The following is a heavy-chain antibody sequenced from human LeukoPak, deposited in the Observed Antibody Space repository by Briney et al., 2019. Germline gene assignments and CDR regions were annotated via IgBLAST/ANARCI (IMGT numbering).Heavy chain of an antibody. J-gene: IGHJ4*02. CDR3: ARGSPPRRNYDSRGYYSYYFDY. CDR1: GYTFTSYG. D-gene: IGHD3-22*01. CDR2: ISAYNGNT. V-gene: IGHV1-18*01. Sequence: GASVKVSCKASGYTFTSYGISWVRQAPGQGLEWMGWISAYNGNTHYAQKLQGRVTMTKDTSTSTVYMELRSLRSDDTAVYYCARGSPPRRNYDSRGYYSYYFDYWGQGTLVTVSS.